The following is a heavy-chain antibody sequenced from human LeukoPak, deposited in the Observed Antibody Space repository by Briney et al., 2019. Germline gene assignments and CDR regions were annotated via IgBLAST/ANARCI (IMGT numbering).Heavy chain of an antibody. D-gene: IGHD2-21*01. CDR3: ARKSALWSDGGVDY. CDR2: IYPGDSDT. V-gene: IGHV5-51*01. J-gene: IGHJ4*02. Sequence: GESLKISCKGSGYSFTSYWIGWVRQMPGKGLEWMGIIYPGDSDTRYSPSFQGQVTISADKSISTAYLQWSSLRAEDTAVYYCARKSALWSDGGVDYWGQGTLVTVSS. CDR1: GYSFTSYW.